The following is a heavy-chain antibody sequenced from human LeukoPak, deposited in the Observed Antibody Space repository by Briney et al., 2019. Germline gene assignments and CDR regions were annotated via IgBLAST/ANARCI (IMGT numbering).Heavy chain of an antibody. D-gene: IGHD1-26*01. CDR3: AREELMGPTIDFDY. CDR2: ISNSGSTT. V-gene: IGHV3-11*01. Sequence: PGGSLRLSCAASGFTFSDYYMGWIRQAPGKGLEWLSYISNSGSTTYYADSVRGRFTISRDNAENSLYLQMNSLRAEDTAVYYCAREELMGPTIDFDYWGQGTLVAVSS. CDR1: GFTFSDYY. J-gene: IGHJ4*02.